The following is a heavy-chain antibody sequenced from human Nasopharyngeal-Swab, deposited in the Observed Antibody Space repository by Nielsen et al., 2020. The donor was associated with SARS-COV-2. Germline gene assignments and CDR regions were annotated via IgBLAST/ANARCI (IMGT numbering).Heavy chain of an antibody. J-gene: IGHJ1*01. CDR3: ARDREYFQH. Sequence: WIRQPPGKGLEWIGSIYYSGSTYYNPSLKRRVTISVDTSKNQFSLKLSSVTAADTAVYYCARDREYFQHWGQGTLVTVSS. V-gene: IGHV4-39*07. CDR2: IYYSGST.